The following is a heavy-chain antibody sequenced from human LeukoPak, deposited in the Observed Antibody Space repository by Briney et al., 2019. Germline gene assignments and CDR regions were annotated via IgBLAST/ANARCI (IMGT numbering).Heavy chain of an antibody. V-gene: IGHV4-34*01. CDR3: ARDRFDDSSGYYYHYYYYMDV. D-gene: IGHD3-22*01. J-gene: IGHJ6*03. CDR1: GGSFSGDY. CDR2: INHSGST. Sequence: SSETLSLTCAVYGGSFSGDYWNWIRQPPGKGLEWIGEINHSGSTNYNPSLKSRVTISVDTSKNQFSLRLSSVTAADTAVYYCARDRFDDSSGYYYHYYYYMDVWGKGTTVTVSS.